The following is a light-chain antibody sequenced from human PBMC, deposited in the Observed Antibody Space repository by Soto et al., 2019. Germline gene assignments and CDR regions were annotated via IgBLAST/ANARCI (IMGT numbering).Light chain of an antibody. CDR2: EVN. V-gene: IGLV2-8*01. J-gene: IGLJ1*01. CDR3: GSFAGNNYV. CDR1: SSDVGGYNY. Sequence: QSALTQPPSASGSPGQSVTLSCAGTSSDVGGYNYVSWYQQHPGKAPKLMIYEVNKRPSGVPDRFSGSKSGNTASLTVSGLQAEDEADYYCGSFAGNNYVFGTGIKLTVL.